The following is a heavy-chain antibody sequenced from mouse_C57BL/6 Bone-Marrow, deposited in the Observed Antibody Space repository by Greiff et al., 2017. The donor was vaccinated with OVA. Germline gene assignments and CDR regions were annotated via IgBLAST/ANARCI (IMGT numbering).Heavy chain of an antibody. D-gene: IGHD1-1*01. Sequence: QVQLQQPGAELVKPGASVKLSCKASGYTFTSYWMHWVKQRPGRGLEWIGRIDPNSGGTKYNEKFKSKATLTVDKPSSTAYMQLSSLTSEDSAVYYCARSPIITTVDWYFDVWGTGTTVTVSS. J-gene: IGHJ1*03. CDR2: IDPNSGGT. CDR1: GYTFTSYW. CDR3: ARSPIITTVDWYFDV. V-gene: IGHV1-72*01.